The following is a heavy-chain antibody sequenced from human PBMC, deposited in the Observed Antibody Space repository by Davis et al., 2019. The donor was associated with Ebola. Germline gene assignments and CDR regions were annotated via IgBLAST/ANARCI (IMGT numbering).Heavy chain of an antibody. J-gene: IGHJ4*02. V-gene: IGHV4-39*02. CDR3: AREDFWSGYYTGDY. D-gene: IGHD3-3*01. Sequence: MPSETLSLTCTVSGGSISSSSYYWGWIRQPPGKGLEWIGSIYYSGSTYYNPSLKSRVTISVDTSKNQFSLKLSSVTAADTAVYYCAREDFWSGYYTGDYWGQGTLVTVSS. CDR1: GGSISSSSYY. CDR2: IYYSGST.